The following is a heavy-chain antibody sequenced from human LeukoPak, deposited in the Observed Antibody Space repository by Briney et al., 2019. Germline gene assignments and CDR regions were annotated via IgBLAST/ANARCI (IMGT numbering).Heavy chain of an antibody. CDR3: ARDAHFGGVFDI. Sequence: GGSLRLSCAASGFTFSSYSMNWVRQAPGKGLEWVSGINWNGGSTGYVDSVKGRFAISRDNAKNSLYLQMNSLRGEDTALYYCARDAHFGGVFDIWGQGTMVTVSS. CDR2: INWNGGST. CDR1: GFTFSSYS. D-gene: IGHD2-21*01. V-gene: IGHV3-20*04. J-gene: IGHJ3*02.